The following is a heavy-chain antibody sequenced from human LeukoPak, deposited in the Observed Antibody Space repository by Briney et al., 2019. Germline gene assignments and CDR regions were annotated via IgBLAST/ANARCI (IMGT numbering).Heavy chain of an antibody. CDR3: AATLDYGSGNYPTYFDY. CDR1: GYTFTGYY. D-gene: IGHD3-10*01. V-gene: IGHV1-2*02. J-gene: IGHJ4*02. CDR2: INPNNGGT. Sequence: GASVKVSCKASGYTFTGYYMHWVRQAPGQGLEWMGWINPNNGGTNYAQKFQGRVTMTRDTSISTAYMDLNRLTSDDTAVYYCAATLDYGSGNYPTYFDYWGQGTLVTVSS.